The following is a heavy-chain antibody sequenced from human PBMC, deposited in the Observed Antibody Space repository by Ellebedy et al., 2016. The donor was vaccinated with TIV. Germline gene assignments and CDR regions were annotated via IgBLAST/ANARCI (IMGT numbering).Heavy chain of an antibody. D-gene: IGHD3-10*01. V-gene: IGHV1-3*01. CDR3: ARDPEGAYYYGSGKFDY. CDR2: INAGNGNT. J-gene: IGHJ4*02. CDR1: GYTFTSHI. Sequence: ASVKVSXXASGYTFTSHIINWVRQAPGQRLEWLGWINAGNGNTKYSQKFQGRVTITRDTSTSTVYMEMSSLRSEDTAEFYCARDPEGAYYYGSGKFDYWGQGTLVTVSS.